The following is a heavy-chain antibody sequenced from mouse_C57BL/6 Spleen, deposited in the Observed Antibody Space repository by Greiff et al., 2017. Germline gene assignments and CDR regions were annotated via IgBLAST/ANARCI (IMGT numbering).Heavy chain of an antibody. CDR2: ISYDGSN. CDR1: GYSITSGYY. J-gene: IGHJ4*01. V-gene: IGHV3-6*01. D-gene: IGHD3-3*01. Sequence: EVQLVESGPGLVKPSQSLSLTCSVSGYSITSGYYWNWIRKFPGNKLEWMGYISYDGSNNYNPSLKNRISITRDTSKNQFVLKLNSVTTEDTATYYCARDRDYAMDYWGQGTSVTVSS. CDR3: ARDRDYAMDY.